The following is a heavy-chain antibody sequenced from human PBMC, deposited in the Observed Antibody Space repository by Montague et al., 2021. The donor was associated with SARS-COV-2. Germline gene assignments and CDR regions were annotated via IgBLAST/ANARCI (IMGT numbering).Heavy chain of an antibody. V-gene: IGHV3-21*06. CDR3: ARWRWQQSEFDY. Sequence: SLRLSCTASGFTFNSYTMNWVRQAPGKGLEWVASISGSGADIYYAPSLRGRFTISRDSARNSLFLQMSSLRADDTALYYCARWRWQQSEFDYWGQGTLVTVSS. D-gene: IGHD5-24*01. CDR2: ISGSGADI. J-gene: IGHJ4*02. CDR1: GFTFNSYT.